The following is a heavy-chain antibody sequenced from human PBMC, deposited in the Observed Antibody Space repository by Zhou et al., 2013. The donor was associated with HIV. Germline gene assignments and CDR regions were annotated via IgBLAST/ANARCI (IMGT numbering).Heavy chain of an antibody. Sequence: QVQLVQSGAEVKKPGASVKVSCKASGYTFTSYGISWVRQAPGQGLEWMGWISAYNGNTNYAQKLQGRVTMTTDTSTSTAYMELRSLRSDDTAVYYCARDILEIVPAAISGMDVWGQGTTVTVSS. CDR1: GYTFTSYG. D-gene: IGHD2-2*01. CDR3: ARDILEIVPAAISGMDV. CDR2: ISAYNGNT. J-gene: IGHJ6*02. V-gene: IGHV1-18*01.